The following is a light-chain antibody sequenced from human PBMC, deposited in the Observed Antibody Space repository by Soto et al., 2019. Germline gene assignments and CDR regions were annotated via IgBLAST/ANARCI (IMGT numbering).Light chain of an antibody. CDR1: QSISSW. CDR3: QQYNNYWT. V-gene: IGKV1-5*01. Sequence: DIQMTQSPSTLSASVGDRVTITCRASQSISSWLAWYQQKPGKAPKLLIYDASSLESGVPSRFSGSGSGTEFTLTISSLQPDDFATYCCQQYNNYWTFGQGTKVDIK. J-gene: IGKJ1*01. CDR2: DAS.